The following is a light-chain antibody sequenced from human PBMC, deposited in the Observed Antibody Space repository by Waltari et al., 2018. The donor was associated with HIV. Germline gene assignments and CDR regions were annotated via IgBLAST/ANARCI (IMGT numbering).Light chain of an antibody. CDR2: DIS. CDR3: QQANNFPLT. J-gene: IGKJ4*01. V-gene: IGKV1-12*01. Sequence: DIQMTQSPSSVSASVGDRVTITCRASQGVSNWLAWYQQRPGEAPNLLIYDISTLQTGVPSRFSGSGSGTDFALTIDGLQPEDFTTYYCQQANNFPLTFGGGTKVEI. CDR1: QGVSNW.